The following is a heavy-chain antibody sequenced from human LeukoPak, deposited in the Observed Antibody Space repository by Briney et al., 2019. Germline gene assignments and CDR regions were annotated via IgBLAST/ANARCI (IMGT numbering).Heavy chain of an antibody. D-gene: IGHD4-23*01. CDR1: GGTFGSYA. CDR2: IIPIFGTA. Sequence: SVKVSCKASGGTFGSYAISWVRQAPGQGLEWMGGIIPIFGTANYAQKFQGRVTITADESTSTAYMELSSLRSEDTAVYYCARERGNPLYYFDYWGQGTLVTVSS. CDR3: ARERGNPLYYFDY. J-gene: IGHJ4*02. V-gene: IGHV1-69*13.